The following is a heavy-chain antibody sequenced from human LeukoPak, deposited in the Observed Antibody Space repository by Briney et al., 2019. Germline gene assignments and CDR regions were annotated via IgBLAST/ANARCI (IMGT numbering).Heavy chain of an antibody. J-gene: IGHJ3*02. CDR3: AKDPHTIFGVDPI. CDR2: ISYDGSNK. V-gene: IGHV3-30-3*01. Sequence: QPGGSLRLSCAASGFTFSSYAMHWVRQAPGKGLEWVAVISYDGSNKYYADSVKGRSTISRDNSKNTLYLQMNSLRAEDTAVYYCAKDPHTIFGVDPIWGQGTMVTVSS. D-gene: IGHD3-3*01. CDR1: GFTFSSYA.